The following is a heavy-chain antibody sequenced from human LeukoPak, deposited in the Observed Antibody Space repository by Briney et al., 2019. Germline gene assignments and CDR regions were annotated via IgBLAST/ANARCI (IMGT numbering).Heavy chain of an antibody. Sequence: SETLSLTCTVSGGSISSSGYYWGWIRQPPGKGLVWNGCFYYSRSTYYNPSLKSRVTISVDTDMTQFSLKLPSRTAADTAVYYCARLDVASLKDYFDYWGQGTLVTVSS. J-gene: IGHJ4*02. CDR2: FYYSRST. V-gene: IGHV4-39*01. CDR3: ARLDVASLKDYFDY. CDR1: GGSISSSGYY. D-gene: IGHD5-12*01.